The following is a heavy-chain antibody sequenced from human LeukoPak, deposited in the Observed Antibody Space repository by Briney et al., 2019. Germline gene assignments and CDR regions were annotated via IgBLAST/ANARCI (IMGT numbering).Heavy chain of an antibody. D-gene: IGHD4-17*01. CDR2: FGDSGGTT. CDR3: AKVMGDYPSSPIDY. J-gene: IGHJ4*02. CDR1: GFTFSSYA. Sequence: GGSLRLSCTASGFTFSSYAMSWVRQAPGKGLEWISGFGDSGGTTYYADSVKGRFTVSRDNSKNTLYLQMNSLRAEDTAVYYCAKVMGDYPSSPIDYWGQGTLVTVSS. V-gene: IGHV3-23*01.